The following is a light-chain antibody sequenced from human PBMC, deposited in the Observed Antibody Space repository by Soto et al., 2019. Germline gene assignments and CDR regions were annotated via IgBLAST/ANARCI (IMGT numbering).Light chain of an antibody. CDR2: DVT. CDR1: SSDGGGYNF. V-gene: IGLV2-11*01. Sequence: QSALTQPRSVSGSPGQSVNISCTGSSSDGGGYNFVSWYQQHPGKAPKLMIFDVTRRPSGVPDRFSGSKSGNTASLTISGLQAEDEADYYCCLYAGSYTWVFGGGTKLTVL. CDR3: CLYAGSYTWV. J-gene: IGLJ3*02.